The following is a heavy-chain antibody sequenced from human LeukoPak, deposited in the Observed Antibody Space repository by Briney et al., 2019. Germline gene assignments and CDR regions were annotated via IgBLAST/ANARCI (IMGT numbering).Heavy chain of an antibody. D-gene: IGHD6-19*01. CDR3: ASDRVRGAVAGYKNGIFDY. CDR1: GFTFRNYA. V-gene: IGHV3-30-3*01. Sequence: PVGSLRLSCAASGFTFRNYAMYWVRQAPGKGLEWVAFISYDGSNKYYADSVKGRFTISRDNSKNTLYLQMNSLRAEDTAVYYCASDRVRGAVAGYKNGIFDYWGQGTLVTVSS. CDR2: ISYDGSNK. J-gene: IGHJ4*02.